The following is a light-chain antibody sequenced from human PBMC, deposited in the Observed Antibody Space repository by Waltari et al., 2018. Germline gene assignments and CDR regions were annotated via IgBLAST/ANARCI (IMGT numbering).Light chain of an antibody. V-gene: IGKV1-39*01. CDR1: QSISTS. Sequence: DIQMTQSPSSLSASVGDRVTITCRESQSISTSLTWYQQKPGKAPTLLIYGTASLQSGVPSRFSGSRSGTDFTLTISSLQPEDFATYYCQQSYSAPPWTFGQGTVVEVK. J-gene: IGKJ1*01. CDR3: QQSYSAPPWT. CDR2: GTA.